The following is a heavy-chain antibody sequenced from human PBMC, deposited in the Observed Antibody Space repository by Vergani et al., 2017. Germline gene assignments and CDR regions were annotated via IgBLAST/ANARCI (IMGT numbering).Heavy chain of an antibody. CDR2: TWYDGNNK. D-gene: IGHD1-14*01. CDR3: ARDLRLLYNRFDP. V-gene: IGHV3-33*01. J-gene: IGHJ5*02. Sequence: VQLLESGGGLVQPGGSLRLSCAASGFTFNQYGMHWVRQAPGKGLEWVAVTWYDGNNKQYADSVKGRFTISRDNSKSTMYLQMNSLRDEDTGVYYCARDLRLLYNRFDPWGQGTPVTVSS. CDR1: GFTFNQYG.